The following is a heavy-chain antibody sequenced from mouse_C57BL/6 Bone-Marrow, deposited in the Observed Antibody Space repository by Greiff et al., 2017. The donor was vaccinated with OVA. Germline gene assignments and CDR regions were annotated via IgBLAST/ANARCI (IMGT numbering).Heavy chain of an antibody. V-gene: IGHV1-4*01. CDR1: GYTFTSYT. Sequence: VQLQQSGAELARPGASVKMSCKASGYTFTSYTMHWVKQRPGQGLEWIGYINPSSGYTKYNQKFKDKATLTADKSSSTADMQLSSLTSEDSAVYYCARWGGTWFAYWGQGTLVTGSA. CDR3: ARWGGTWFAY. CDR2: INPSSGYT. J-gene: IGHJ3*01.